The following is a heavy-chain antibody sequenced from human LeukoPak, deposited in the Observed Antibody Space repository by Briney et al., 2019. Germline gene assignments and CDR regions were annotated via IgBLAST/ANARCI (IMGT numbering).Heavy chain of an antibody. CDR3: ARGASRSFDY. J-gene: IGHJ4*02. Sequence: ASVKVSCKASGYTFSGYDINWVRQATGQGLEWMGWMNPNSGNTGYAQKFQGRVTFTRDTFISTAYMELSSLRSGDTAVYFCARGASRSFDYWGQGTLVTVSS. CDR2: MNPNSGNT. V-gene: IGHV1-8*03. CDR1: GYTFSGYD.